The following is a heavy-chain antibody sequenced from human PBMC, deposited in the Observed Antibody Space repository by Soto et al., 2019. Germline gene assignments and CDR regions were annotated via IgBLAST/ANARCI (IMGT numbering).Heavy chain of an antibody. Sequence: GGSLRLSCAASGFTFSSYAMHWVRQAPGKGLEWVAVISYDGSNKYYADSVKGRFNISRDNSKNTLYLQMNSLRAEDTAVYYCAREGYYYGSGTNVYYYYGMDVWGQGTTVTVSS. CDR1: GFTFSSYA. D-gene: IGHD3-10*01. CDR3: AREGYYYGSGTNVYYYYGMDV. CDR2: ISYDGSNK. J-gene: IGHJ6*02. V-gene: IGHV3-30-3*01.